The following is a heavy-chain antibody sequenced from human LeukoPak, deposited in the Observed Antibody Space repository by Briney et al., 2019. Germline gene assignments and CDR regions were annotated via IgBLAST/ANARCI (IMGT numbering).Heavy chain of an antibody. J-gene: IGHJ6*02. CDR3: AKELDYDILTGYYYYYGMDV. CDR1: GFTFSSYA. CDR2: ISGSGGST. D-gene: IGHD3-9*01. V-gene: IGHV3-23*01. Sequence: PGGSLRLSCAASGFTFSSYAMSWVRQAPGKGLEWVSAISGSGGSTYYADSVKGRFTISRDNSKNTLYLHMNSLRAEDTAVYYCAKELDYDILTGYYYYYGMDVWGQGTTVTVSS.